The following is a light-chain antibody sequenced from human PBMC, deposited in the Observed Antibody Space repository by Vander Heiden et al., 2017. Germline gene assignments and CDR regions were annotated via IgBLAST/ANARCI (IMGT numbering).Light chain of an antibody. CDR2: AAS. CDR1: QDISNS. CDR3: QQYKTYPFT. J-gene: IGKJ3*01. V-gene: IGKV1-16*02. Sequence: DTQMTQSPSSLSASVGDRVTITCRASQDISNSLAWFQQKPGKAPKSLIYAASSLQSGVPSKFSGSGSGTDFTLTISSLHPEDFATYYCQQYKTYPFTFGPGTKVEI.